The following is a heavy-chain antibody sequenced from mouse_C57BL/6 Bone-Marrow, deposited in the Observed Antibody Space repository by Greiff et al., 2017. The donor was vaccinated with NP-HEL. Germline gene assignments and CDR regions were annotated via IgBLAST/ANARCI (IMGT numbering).Heavy chain of an antibody. V-gene: IGHV5-6*02. J-gene: IGHJ2*01. CDR1: GFTFSSYG. Sequence: EVKLVESGGDLVKPGGSLKLSCAASGFTFSSYGMSWVRQTPDKRLEWVATISSGGSYTYYSDSVKGRFTISRDNAKNTLSLQMSSLKSEDTAMYYCSRRLRLGDFDYWGQGTTLTVSS. CDR2: ISSGGSYT. D-gene: IGHD1-2*01. CDR3: SRRLRLGDFDY.